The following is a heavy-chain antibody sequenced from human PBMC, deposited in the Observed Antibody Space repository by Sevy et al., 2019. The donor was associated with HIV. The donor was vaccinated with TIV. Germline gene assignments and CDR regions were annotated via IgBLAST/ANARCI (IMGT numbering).Heavy chain of an antibody. CDR1: GGSISSSNW. CDR2: IYHSGST. J-gene: IGHJ4*02. Sequence: SETLSLTCAVSGGSISSSNWWSWVRQPPGKGLEWIGEIYHSGSTNYNPSLKSRVTISVDKSKNQFSLKLSSVIAADTAVYYCARAYSGYDPGYYDYIWGSYRWFDYWGQGTLVTVSS. CDR3: ARAYSGYDPGYYDYIWGSYRWFDY. D-gene: IGHD3-16*02. V-gene: IGHV4-4*02.